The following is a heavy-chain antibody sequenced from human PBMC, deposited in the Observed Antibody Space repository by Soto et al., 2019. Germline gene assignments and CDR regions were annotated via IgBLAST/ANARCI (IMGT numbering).Heavy chain of an antibody. CDR3: ATVFRSSTFNY. V-gene: IGHV3-11*01. Sequence: QVELVESGGGLVKPGGSLRLSCEASGLSFSEYYMSWIRQAPGKGLEWIAYITSSSSTIYYADSVKGRFTISRNDAKNSLYLQLDSLRAEDTAVYYCATVFRSSTFNYWGQAALVTVSS. CDR1: GLSFSEYY. J-gene: IGHJ4*02. CDR2: ITSSSSTI. D-gene: IGHD3-10*02.